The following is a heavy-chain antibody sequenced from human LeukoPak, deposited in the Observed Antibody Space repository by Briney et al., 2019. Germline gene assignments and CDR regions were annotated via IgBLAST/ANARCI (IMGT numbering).Heavy chain of an antibody. J-gene: IGHJ4*02. CDR3: ARSIDLHTYGSGSYYNN. V-gene: IGHV4-59*08. Sequence: PSETLSLTCSVSGDSISIYYWNWIRQPPGKGLEWIGYIDHTGSTNYNPSLNSRVTISIDTSTNQFSLKLSSVTAADTAIYYCARSIDLHTYGSGSYYNNWGQGTLVTVSS. CDR1: GDSISIYY. D-gene: IGHD3-10*01. CDR2: IDHTGST.